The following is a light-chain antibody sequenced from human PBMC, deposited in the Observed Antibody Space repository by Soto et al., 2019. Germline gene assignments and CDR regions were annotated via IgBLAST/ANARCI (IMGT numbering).Light chain of an antibody. V-gene: IGKV1-39*01. Sequence: DIQRTQSPSSLSASVGDRVTITCRASQSISSYLNWYQQKPGKAPKLLIYAASSLQSGVPSRFSGSGSGTDFTLTISSLQPEDFATYYCQQSYSNLLTFGGGTKVDIK. J-gene: IGKJ4*01. CDR1: QSISSY. CDR3: QQSYSNLLT. CDR2: AAS.